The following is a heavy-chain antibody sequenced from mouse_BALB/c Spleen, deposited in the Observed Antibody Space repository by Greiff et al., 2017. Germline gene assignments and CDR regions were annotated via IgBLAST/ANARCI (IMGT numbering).Heavy chain of an antibody. J-gene: IGHJ1*01. CDR1: GYSITSDYA. V-gene: IGHV3-2*02. CDR3: ARTGSSYRWYFDV. D-gene: IGHD1-1*01. CDR2: ISYSGST. Sequence: EVQLQQSGPGLVKPSQSLSLTCTVTGYSITSDYAWNWIRQFPGNKLEWMGYISYSGSTSYNPSLKSRISITRDTSKNQFFLQLNSVTTEDTATYYCARTGSSYRWYFDVWGAGTTVTVSS.